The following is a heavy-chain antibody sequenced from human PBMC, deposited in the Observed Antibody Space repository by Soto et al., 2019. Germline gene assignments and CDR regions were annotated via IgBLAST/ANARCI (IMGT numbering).Heavy chain of an antibody. V-gene: IGHV3-53*01. CDR2: IYSGGAT. CDR1: GFSVSTSP. Sequence: EVQLMESGGGLMQPGGSLRLSCAAAGFSVSTSPISWVRQAPGKGLEWVSVIYSGGATHYAVSVKGRLIISRDKSKNTLELQMNSLRAEDTAVYYCAKVGPYASGSYMIRYSWCGPWGPGTLVPVSS. CDR3: AKVGPYASGSYMIRYSWCGP. J-gene: IGHJ5*02. D-gene: IGHD3-10*01.